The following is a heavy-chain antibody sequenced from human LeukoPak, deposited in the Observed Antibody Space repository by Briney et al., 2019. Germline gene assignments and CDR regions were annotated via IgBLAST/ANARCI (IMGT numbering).Heavy chain of an antibody. D-gene: IGHD3-3*01. J-gene: IGHJ4*02. CDR2: INDDGTNT. Sequence: PGGSLRLSCAASGFTFGDYAMHWVRQVPGRAPEWVSLINDDGTNTYYADSVKGRLTISRDNGKYSLFLQMDGLRTEDTALYFCARGNTTFYDVWTGYYWFGGYFDFWGQGTQVTVSS. CDR3: ARGNTTFYDVWTGYYWFGGYFDF. CDR1: GFTFGDYA. V-gene: IGHV3-43*02.